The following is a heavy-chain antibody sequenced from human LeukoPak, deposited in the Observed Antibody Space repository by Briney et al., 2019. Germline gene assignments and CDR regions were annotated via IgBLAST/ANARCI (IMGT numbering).Heavy chain of an antibody. V-gene: IGHV3-30-3*01. CDR2: ISYDGSNK. D-gene: IGHD5-18*01. Sequence: GGSLRLSCAASGFTFSSYAMHWVRRAPGKGLEWVAVISYDGSNKYYADSVKGRFTISRDNSKNTLYLQMNSLRAEDTAVYYCARDQPVDTAMVTPAFDYWGQGTLVTVSS. CDR1: GFTFSSYA. CDR3: ARDQPVDTAMVTPAFDY. J-gene: IGHJ4*02.